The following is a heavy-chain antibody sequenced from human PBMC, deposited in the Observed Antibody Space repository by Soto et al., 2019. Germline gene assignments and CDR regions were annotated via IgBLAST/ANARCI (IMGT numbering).Heavy chain of an antibody. CDR3: ARAKVLRYFDWSAELNYYFDY. CDR2: IYYSGST. CDR1: GGSISSGDYY. V-gene: IGHV4-30-4*01. J-gene: IGHJ4*02. Sequence: PSETLSLTCTVSGGSISSGDYYWSWIRQPPGKGLEWIGYIYYSGSTYYNPSLKSRVTISEDTSKNQFSLKLSSVTAADTAVYYCARAKVLRYFDWSAELNYYFDYWGQGTLVTVSS. D-gene: IGHD3-9*01.